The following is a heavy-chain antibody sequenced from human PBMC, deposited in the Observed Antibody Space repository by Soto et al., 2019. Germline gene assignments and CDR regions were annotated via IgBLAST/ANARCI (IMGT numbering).Heavy chain of an antibody. J-gene: IGHJ5*02. CDR3: ARDQGYDLNWFDP. CDR1: GGSISSYY. CDR2: IYYSGST. V-gene: IGHV4-59*01. Sequence: SESLSLTCTVSGGSISSYYWSWIRQPPGKGLEWIGYIYYSGSTNYNPSLKSRVTISVDTSKNQFSLKLSSVTAADTAVYYCARDQGYDLNWFDPWGQGTLVTVSS. D-gene: IGHD5-12*01.